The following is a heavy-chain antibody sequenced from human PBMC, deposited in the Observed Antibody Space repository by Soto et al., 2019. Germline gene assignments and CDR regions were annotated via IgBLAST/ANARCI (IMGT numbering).Heavy chain of an antibody. CDR2: LGGNGFTT. J-gene: IGHJ6*03. Sequence: EVQLLESGGGLVQPGGSLRLSCVVSGFTFGSYAMSWVRQAPEKGPEWVAILGGNGFTTYYADYVQGRFTISGDKSKSTLFLQLNRLRADDTGVYYCAKALRPSLYFFYYMDGWGRGTSVTVSS. CDR1: GFTFGSYA. CDR3: AKALRPSLYFFYYMDG. D-gene: IGHD2-2*01. V-gene: IGHV3-23*01.